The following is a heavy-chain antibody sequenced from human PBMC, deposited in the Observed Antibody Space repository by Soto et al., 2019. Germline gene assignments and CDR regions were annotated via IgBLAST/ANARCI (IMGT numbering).Heavy chain of an antibody. CDR1: GFTFSSYA. V-gene: IGHV3-23*01. D-gene: IGHD6-19*01. CDR2: ISGSGGST. J-gene: IGHJ6*02. CDR3: AKDQSSGWYGDYYFYGMDV. Sequence: HPGGSLRLSCAASGFTFSSYAMSWVRQAPGKGLEWVSAISGSGGSTYYADSVKGRFTISRDNSKNTLYLQMNSLRAEDTAVYYCAKDQSSGWYGDYYFYGMDVWGQGTTVTVSS.